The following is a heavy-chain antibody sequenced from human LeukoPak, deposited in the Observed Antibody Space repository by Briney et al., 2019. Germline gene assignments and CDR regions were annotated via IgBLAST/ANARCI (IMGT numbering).Heavy chain of an antibody. V-gene: IGHV1-24*01. CDR3: ATGGYDWEYYFDY. D-gene: IGHD5-12*01. CDR1: GYTLTELS. Sequence: ASVKVSCKVSGYTLTELSMHWVRQAPGKGLEWMGGFDPEDGETIYAQKFRGRVTMTEDTSTDTAYMELSSLRSEDTAVYYCATGGYDWEYYFDYWGQGTLVTVSS. CDR2: FDPEDGET. J-gene: IGHJ4*02.